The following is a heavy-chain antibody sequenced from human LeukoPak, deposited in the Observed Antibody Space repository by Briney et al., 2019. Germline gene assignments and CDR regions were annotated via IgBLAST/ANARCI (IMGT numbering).Heavy chain of an antibody. V-gene: IGHV5-10-1*01. CDR2: IDPSDSYT. D-gene: IGHD1-1*01. J-gene: IGHJ5*02. CDR1: GYSFTSNW. CDR3: ARQPEGTWFDP. Sequence: GESLKISCKGSGYSFTSNWISRVRQMPGKGLEWMGRIDPSDSYTNYSPSFQGHVTISADKSISTAYLQWSSLKAWDTAMYYCARQPEGTWFDPWGQGTLVTVSS.